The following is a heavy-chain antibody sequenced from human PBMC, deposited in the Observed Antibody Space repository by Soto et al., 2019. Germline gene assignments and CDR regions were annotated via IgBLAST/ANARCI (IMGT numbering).Heavy chain of an antibody. J-gene: IGHJ3*02. CDR3: ARSIAVAGYPPACDAFDI. Sequence: QVQLVQSGAEVKKPGSSVKVSCKASGGTFSSYAISWVRQAPGQGLEWMGGIIPIFGTANYAQKFQGRVTFTADDSTSTAYMELSSLRSEDTAVYYCARSIAVAGYPPACDAFDIWGQGTMVTVSS. D-gene: IGHD6-19*01. CDR2: IIPIFGTA. CDR1: GGTFSSYA. V-gene: IGHV1-69*01.